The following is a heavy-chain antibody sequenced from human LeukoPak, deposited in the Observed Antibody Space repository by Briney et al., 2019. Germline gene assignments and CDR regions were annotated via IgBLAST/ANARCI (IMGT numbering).Heavy chain of an antibody. CDR2: ISGSGNST. V-gene: IGHV3-23*01. CDR1: GFTXSNYA. CDR3: SGSGYYLYYFDY. J-gene: IGHJ4*02. D-gene: IGHD3-3*01. Sequence: RLSCAXSGFTXSNYAMSWVRQAPGKGLEWVSGISGSGNSTYYADSVKGRSTISRDNSKNTLYLQMNTLRAEDTAVYYCSGSGYYLYYFDYWGQGTLVTVSS.